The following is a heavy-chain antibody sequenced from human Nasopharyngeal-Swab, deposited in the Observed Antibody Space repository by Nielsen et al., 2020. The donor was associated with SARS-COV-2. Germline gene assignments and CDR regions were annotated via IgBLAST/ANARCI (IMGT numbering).Heavy chain of an antibody. CDR1: GFPFRSYS. D-gene: IGHD1-26*01. V-gene: IGHV3-23*01. CDR3: AKVAVGATGEFDY. J-gene: IGHJ4*02. Sequence: LSLTCAASGFPFRSYSMSWVRQAPGKGLEWVSAISGSGGSTYYADSVKGRFTISRDNSKNTLYLQMNSLRAEDTAVYYCAKVAVGATGEFDYWGQGTLVTVSS. CDR2: ISGSGGST.